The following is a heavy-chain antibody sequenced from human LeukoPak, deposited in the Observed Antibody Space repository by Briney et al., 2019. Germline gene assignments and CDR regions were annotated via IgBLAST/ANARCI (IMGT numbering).Heavy chain of an antibody. D-gene: IGHD2-21*02. CDR1: GYTFTNFG. CDR2: IIPILGIA. V-gene: IGHV1-69*04. CDR3: ASPYCGGDCYRGAFEY. J-gene: IGHJ4*02. Sequence: GASVKVSCKASGYTFTNFGLSWVRQAPGQGLEWMGRIIPILGIANYAQKFQGRVTITADKSTSTAYMELSSLRSEDTAVYYCASPYCGGDCYRGAFEYWGQGTLVTVSS.